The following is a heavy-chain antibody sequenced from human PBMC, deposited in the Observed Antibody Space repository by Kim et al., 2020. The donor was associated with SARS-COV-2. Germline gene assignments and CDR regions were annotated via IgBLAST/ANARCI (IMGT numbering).Heavy chain of an antibody. CDR2: ISSSSSYI. Sequence: GGSLRLSCAASGFTFSSYSMNWVRQAPGKGLEWVSSISSSSSYIYYADSVKGRFTISRDNAKNSLYLQMNSLRAEDTAVYYCARDGTKQWLVWGWFDPWGQGTLVTVS. D-gene: IGHD6-19*01. CDR1: GFTFSSYS. CDR3: ARDGTKQWLVWGWFDP. J-gene: IGHJ5*02. V-gene: IGHV3-21*01.